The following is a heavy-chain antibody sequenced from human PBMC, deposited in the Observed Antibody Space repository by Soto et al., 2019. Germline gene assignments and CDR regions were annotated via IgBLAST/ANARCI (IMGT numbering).Heavy chain of an antibody. CDR3: ARTPYGSGSYYWFDP. CDR2: IYYSGST. Sequence: SETLSLTCTVSGGSISSYYWSWIRQPPGKGLEWIGYIYYSGSTNYNPSLKSRVTISVDTSKNQFSLKLSSVTAADTAVYDCARTPYGSGSYYWFDPWGQGTLVTVSS. V-gene: IGHV4-59*01. D-gene: IGHD3-10*01. J-gene: IGHJ5*02. CDR1: GGSISSYY.